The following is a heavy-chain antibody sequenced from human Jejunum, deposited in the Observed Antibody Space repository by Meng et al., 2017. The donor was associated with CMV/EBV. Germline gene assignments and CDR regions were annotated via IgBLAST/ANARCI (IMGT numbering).Heavy chain of an antibody. Sequence: GFTFNRYAMHWVRQAPGKGLEWVAVTLYDGSNKYYADSVKGRFTISRDNSKNTVFLQMNSLRAEDTAIYYCASPYNSTSAEYFRQWGQGTLVTVSS. V-gene: IGHV3-30*14. D-gene: IGHD2/OR15-2a*01. CDR2: TLYDGSNK. CDR1: GFTFNRYA. J-gene: IGHJ1*01. CDR3: ASPYNSTSAEYFRQ.